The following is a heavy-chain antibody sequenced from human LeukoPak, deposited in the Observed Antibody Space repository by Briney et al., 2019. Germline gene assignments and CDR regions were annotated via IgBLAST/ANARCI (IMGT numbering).Heavy chain of an antibody. CDR3: ARLVGSSWFDP. V-gene: IGHV4-34*01. CDR2: INHSGST. D-gene: IGHD2-15*01. J-gene: IGHJ5*02. CDR1: GGSFSGYY. Sequence: SETLSLTCAVYGGSFSGYYWTWIRQPPGKGLEWIGEINHSGSTKYNPSLKSRVTMSVDTSKNQFSLKLRSVTAADTAVYYCARLVGSSWFDPWGQGTLVTVSS.